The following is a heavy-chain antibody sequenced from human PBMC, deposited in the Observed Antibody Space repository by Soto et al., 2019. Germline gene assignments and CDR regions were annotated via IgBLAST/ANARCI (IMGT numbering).Heavy chain of an antibody. V-gene: IGHV3-74*01. CDR2: IDNAGSSA. J-gene: IGHJ6*02. CDR3: TRVGGSVSGMDV. D-gene: IGHD1-26*01. Sequence: EVQLAESGGGLVQPGGSLRLYCAASGFTFSIYWMHWVRQAPGKGPVWVSRIDNAGSSARYADSVKGRFTISRDNAKNTVYLQMNSLRAEDTAVYYCTRVGGSVSGMDVWGQGTTVTVSS. CDR1: GFTFSIYW.